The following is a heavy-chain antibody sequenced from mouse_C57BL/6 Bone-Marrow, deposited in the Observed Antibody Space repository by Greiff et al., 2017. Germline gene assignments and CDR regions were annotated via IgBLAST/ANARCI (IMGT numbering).Heavy chain of an antibody. CDR3: TTAVRAPFAY. V-gene: IGHV14-4*01. CDR1: GFNIKDDY. CDR2: IDPENGDT. D-gene: IGHD3-3*01. Sequence: VQLQQSGAELVRPGASVKLSCTASGFNIKDDYMHWVKQRPEQGLEWIGWIDPENGDTEYASKFQGKATITADTSSNPAYLQLSSLTSEDTAVYYCTTAVRAPFAYWGQGTLVTVSA. J-gene: IGHJ3*01.